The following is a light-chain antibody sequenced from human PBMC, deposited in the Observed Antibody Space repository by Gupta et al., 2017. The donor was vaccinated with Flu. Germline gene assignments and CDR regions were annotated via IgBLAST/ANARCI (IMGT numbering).Light chain of an antibody. CDR1: RSNIESNY. CDR3: ATWHERLHSLGSPPKWV. Sequence: SGSRSNIESNYVYWYQQLPGAAPKLLIYRNNQRPSGVPDRFSGSKSGTSASLAISGLRSEDEADYYCATWHERLHSLGSPPKWVFGGGTMRTVL. CDR2: RNN. V-gene: IGLV1-47*01. J-gene: IGLJ3*02.